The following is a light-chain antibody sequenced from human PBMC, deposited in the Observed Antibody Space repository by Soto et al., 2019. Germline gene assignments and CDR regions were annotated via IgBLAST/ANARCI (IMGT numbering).Light chain of an antibody. Sequence: EIVLTQSPDTLSLSPGERATLSCRASQSVDSRHLAWYQQKPGQAPRLVIHAVSRRATGIPDRFSGSGSGTDFTLTISRLEPEDFADYYCQQYGNSPRYSFGQGTKLQIK. J-gene: IGKJ2*03. V-gene: IGKV3-20*01. CDR3: QQYGNSPRYS. CDR1: QSVDSRH. CDR2: AVS.